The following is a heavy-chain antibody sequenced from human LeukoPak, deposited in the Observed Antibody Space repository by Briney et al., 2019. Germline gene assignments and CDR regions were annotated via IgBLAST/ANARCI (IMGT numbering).Heavy chain of an antibody. CDR3: ASYRVSHGMDV. Sequence: PGGSLRLSCAASAFTFSTYWMAWVRQAPGKGLEWVANIKGDGSEKYHGDSVTGRFTISRDNAKNSLYLQMNSLRAEDTAIYYCASYRVSHGMDVWGQGTTVTVSS. CDR2: IKGDGSEK. V-gene: IGHV3-7*01. D-gene: IGHD1-26*01. CDR1: AFTFSTYW. J-gene: IGHJ6*02.